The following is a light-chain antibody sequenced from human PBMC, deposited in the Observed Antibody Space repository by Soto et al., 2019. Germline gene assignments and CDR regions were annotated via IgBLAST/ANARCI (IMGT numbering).Light chain of an antibody. Sequence: EIVLTQSPATLSLSPGERATLSCRASQSVGSYLAWYQQKPGQAPRLLIYDASNRATGIPARFSGSGSGPDFALTSSSLEPEDLAVYYCQRRYHWPVTFGGGTKVEIK. CDR2: DAS. V-gene: IGKV3-11*01. CDR1: QSVGSY. J-gene: IGKJ4*01. CDR3: QRRYHWPVT.